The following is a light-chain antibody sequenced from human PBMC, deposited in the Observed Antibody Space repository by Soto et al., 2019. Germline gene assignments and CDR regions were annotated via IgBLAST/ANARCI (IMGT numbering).Light chain of an antibody. CDR1: QSISSY. Sequence: DIQMTQSPSSLSASVGDRVTITCRASQSISSYLDWYQQKPGNAPKLLIYAASSLQSGVPSRFGGSGSGTDFTLTISSLNPDDFATYYCQQSYSIPYTFGQGTKLEIK. V-gene: IGKV1-39*01. CDR2: AAS. J-gene: IGKJ2*01. CDR3: QQSYSIPYT.